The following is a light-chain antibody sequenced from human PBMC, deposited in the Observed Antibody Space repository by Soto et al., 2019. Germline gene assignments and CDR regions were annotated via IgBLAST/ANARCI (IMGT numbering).Light chain of an antibody. Sequence: EIVLTQSPGTLSLSPGERATLSCRASQSVSSSLAWYQQKPGQAPRLLIYHASTGATSIPARFSGSGSGTDFTLTISSLEPEDFALYYCQQRNNWPPITFGQGTRLEIK. CDR3: QQRNNWPPIT. J-gene: IGKJ5*01. CDR1: QSVSSS. CDR2: HAS. V-gene: IGKV3-11*01.